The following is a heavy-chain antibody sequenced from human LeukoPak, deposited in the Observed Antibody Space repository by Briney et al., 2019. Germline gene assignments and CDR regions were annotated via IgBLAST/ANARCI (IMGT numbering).Heavy chain of an antibody. V-gene: IGHV3-7*01. CDR1: GFTFSSYG. CDR2: IKQDGSEK. D-gene: IGHD4-17*01. CDR3: ARDVGPTVSPGPYYYGMDV. J-gene: IGHJ6*02. Sequence: PGGSLRLSCAASGFTFSSYGMHWVRQAPGKGLEWVANIKQDGSEKYYVDSVKGRFTISRGNAKNSLYLQMNSLRAGDTAVYYCARDVGPTVSPGPYYYGMDVWGQGTTVTVSS.